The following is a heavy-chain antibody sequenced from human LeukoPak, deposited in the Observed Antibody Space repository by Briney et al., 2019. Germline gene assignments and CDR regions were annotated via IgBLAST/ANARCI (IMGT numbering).Heavy chain of an antibody. CDR2: ISSSSSYI. J-gene: IGHJ4*02. D-gene: IGHD3-22*01. CDR1: EFTFSSYS. Sequence: GGSLRLSCAASEFTFSSYSMNWVRQAPGKGLEWVSSISSSSSYIYYADSVKGRFTISRDNTKNSLYLQMNSLRAEDTAVYYCAKDHYDSSGYYYWGQGTLVTVSS. V-gene: IGHV3-21*01. CDR3: AKDHYDSSGYYY.